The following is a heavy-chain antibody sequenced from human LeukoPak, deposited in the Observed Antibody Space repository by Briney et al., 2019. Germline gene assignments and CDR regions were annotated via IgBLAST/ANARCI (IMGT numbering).Heavy chain of an antibody. D-gene: IGHD3-22*01. J-gene: IGHJ6*03. CDR1: GESFSGYY. Sequence: SETLSLTCAVYGESFSGYYWSWIRQPPGKGLEWIGEINHSGSTNYNPSLKSRVTISVDTSKNQFSLKLSSVTAADTAVYYCARGGERITMIVVVTPPYYYYMDVWGKGTTVTVSS. V-gene: IGHV4-34*01. CDR3: ARGGERITMIVVVTPPYYYYMDV. CDR2: INHSGST.